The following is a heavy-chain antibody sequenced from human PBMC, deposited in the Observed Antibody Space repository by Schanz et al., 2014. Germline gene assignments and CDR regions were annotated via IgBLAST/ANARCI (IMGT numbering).Heavy chain of an antibody. J-gene: IGHJ4*02. CDR1: GFIVRSNY. CDR2: VHPGGST. D-gene: IGHD3-10*01. CDR3: AKYRGYYRVSGSYRELEY. V-gene: IGHV3-66*01. Sequence: EVQLVESGGGLVQPGGSLRLSCAVSGFIVRSNYMTWVRQAPGKGLEWVSFVHPGGSTYYPDSVKGRFTISRDSSQNTLYLQMNSLSPEDTAIYYCAKYRGYYRVSGSYRELEYWGQGTLVTVSS.